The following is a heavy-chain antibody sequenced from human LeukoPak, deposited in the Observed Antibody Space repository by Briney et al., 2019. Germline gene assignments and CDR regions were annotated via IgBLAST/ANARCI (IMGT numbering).Heavy chain of an antibody. CDR1: GFTFTSDG. J-gene: IGHJ4*02. CDR2: LSGSGSTT. D-gene: IGHD6-13*01. Sequence: GGSPSLSCAASGFTFTSDGMSWVRQAPGKGLEWVSALSGSGSTTYYADSVKGRFTISRDNSKNTLFLEMNSLRVEDTAVYYCAKAGYSSSWPLDYWGQGTQVTVSS. V-gene: IGHV3-23*01. CDR3: AKAGYSSSWPLDY.